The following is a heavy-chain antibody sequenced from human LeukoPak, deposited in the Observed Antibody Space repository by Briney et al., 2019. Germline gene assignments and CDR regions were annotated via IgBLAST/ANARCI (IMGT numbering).Heavy chain of an antibody. V-gene: IGHV1-18*01. J-gene: IGHJ4*02. CDR1: GYSFTTFS. D-gene: IGHD3-16*01. Sequence: ASVKVSCKTSGYSFTTFSIAWVRQAPGQGLEWMGWINANNGETHYAQKFHDRVTMTTDTSTNTAYMELRGLKSDDSAMYYCSRDSTSGAVVDLNYWGQGTLVTVSS. CDR3: SRDSTSGAVVDLNY. CDR2: INANNGET.